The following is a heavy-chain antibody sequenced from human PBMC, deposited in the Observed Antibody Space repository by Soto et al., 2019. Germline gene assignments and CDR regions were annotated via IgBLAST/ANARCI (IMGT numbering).Heavy chain of an antibody. J-gene: IGHJ1*01. Sequence: GGSLRLSCAASGFTFSTYAMSWVRQAPGKGLEWVSVISGSGADTYYADSVKGRFTISRDNSKNTLSLQMNSLRAEDTAVYYCAKARGVSTPAPGSSWGQGTQVTVSS. CDR3: AKARGVSTPAPGSS. D-gene: IGHD3-10*01. CDR2: ISGSGADT. CDR1: GFTFSTYA. V-gene: IGHV3-23*01.